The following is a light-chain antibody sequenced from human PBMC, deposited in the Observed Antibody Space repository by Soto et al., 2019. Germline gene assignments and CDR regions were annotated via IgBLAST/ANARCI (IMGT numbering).Light chain of an antibody. Sequence: IVLTQSPATLSVSPGERATLSFRASQSVRSNLAWYQQKPGQAPRLIIYGASTRETGIPDRFSGGGSGTEFTLTITRLEPEDFAVYYCQQFASWTLTFGGGTKVDIK. CDR3: QQFASWTLT. CDR1: QSVRSN. J-gene: IGKJ4*01. CDR2: GAS. V-gene: IGKV3-20*01.